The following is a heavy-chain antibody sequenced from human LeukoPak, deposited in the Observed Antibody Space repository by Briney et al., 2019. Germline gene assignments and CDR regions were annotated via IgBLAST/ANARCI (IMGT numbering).Heavy chain of an antibody. Sequence: GGSLRLSCGASGFTFISYGIQWVRQAPGKGLEWMAFIRYDGSNKYYADSVKGRFTISRDNSKNTLYLQMKSLRAEDTAVYYCAKGGGYEAQYYYYYLDVWGKGTTVTISS. V-gene: IGHV3-30*02. CDR1: GFTFISYG. D-gene: IGHD5-12*01. CDR3: AKGGGYEAQYYYYYLDV. J-gene: IGHJ6*03. CDR2: IRYDGSNK.